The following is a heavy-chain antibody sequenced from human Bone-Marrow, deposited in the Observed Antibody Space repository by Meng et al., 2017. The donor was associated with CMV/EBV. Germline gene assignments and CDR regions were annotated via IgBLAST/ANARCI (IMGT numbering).Heavy chain of an antibody. Sequence: GESLKISCAASEFTVSSNYMSWVRQASGKGLEWLSVIYNDGNTYYAGSVKGRFTISRDDSKNTLYLQMNSLRAEDTAVYYCARAPYSSSTFYYYGMDVWGQATTVTVSS. CDR2: IYNDGNT. V-gene: IGHV3-66*02. CDR3: ARAPYSSSTFYYYGMDV. CDR1: EFTVSSNY. J-gene: IGHJ6*02. D-gene: IGHD6-13*01.